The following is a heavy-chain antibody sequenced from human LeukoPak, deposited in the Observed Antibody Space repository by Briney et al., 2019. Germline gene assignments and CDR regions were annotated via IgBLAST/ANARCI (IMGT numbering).Heavy chain of an antibody. V-gene: IGHV4-34*01. D-gene: IGHD1-1*01. Sequence: SETLSLTCGVYGGSLSGYFWSWIRQPPGKGLEWIGEINDSGRTNYNPPLKSRVTISVDTSKNQFSLKLSSVTAADTAVYFCARGGTGAFDIWGQGTMVTISS. J-gene: IGHJ3*02. CDR2: INDSGRT. CDR3: ARGGTGAFDI. CDR1: GGSLSGYF.